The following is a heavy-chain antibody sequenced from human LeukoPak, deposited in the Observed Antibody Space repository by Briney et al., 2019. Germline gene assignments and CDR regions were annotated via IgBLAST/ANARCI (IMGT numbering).Heavy chain of an antibody. J-gene: IGHJ5*02. CDR1: GGSISSSSYY. D-gene: IGHD3-3*01. Sequence: PSETLSLTCTVSGGSISSSSYYWGWIRQPPGKGLEWIGSIYYSGSTYYNPSLKSRVTISVDTSKNQFSLKLSSVTAADTAVYYCARVINEKTYYDFWSGPGGRNWFDPWGQGTLVTVSS. V-gene: IGHV4-39*07. CDR2: IYYSGST. CDR3: ARVINEKTYYDFWSGPGGRNWFDP.